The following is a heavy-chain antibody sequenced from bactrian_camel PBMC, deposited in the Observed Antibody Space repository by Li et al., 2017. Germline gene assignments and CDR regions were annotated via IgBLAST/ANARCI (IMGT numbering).Heavy chain of an antibody. J-gene: IGHJ4*01. Sequence: VQLVESGGGSVQAGGSLRLSCAASGNTGHYCMGWFRQAPGKEREGVASIYTNDGSTYYADSVKGRFTISKVDANNTLYLEMNSLKPEDTAMYYCVADPAILMGWARFVYDEYKWSGQGTQVTVS. D-gene: IGHD5*01. CDR1: GNTGHYC. V-gene: IGHV3S54*01. CDR2: IYTNDGST.